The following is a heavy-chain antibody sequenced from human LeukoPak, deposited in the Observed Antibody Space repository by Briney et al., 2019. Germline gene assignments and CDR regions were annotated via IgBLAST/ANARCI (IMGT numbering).Heavy chain of an antibody. J-gene: IGHJ4*02. D-gene: IGHD6-19*01. CDR1: GGSISSSSYY. V-gene: IGHV4-39*01. CDR3: ARTLSSGWYPFDY. CDR2: IYYSGGT. Sequence: SETLSLTCTVSGGSISSSSYYWGWIRQPPGKGLEWIGSIYYSGGTYYNPSLKSRVTISVDTSKNQFSLKLSSVTAADTAVYYCARTLSSGWYPFDYWGQGTLVTVSS.